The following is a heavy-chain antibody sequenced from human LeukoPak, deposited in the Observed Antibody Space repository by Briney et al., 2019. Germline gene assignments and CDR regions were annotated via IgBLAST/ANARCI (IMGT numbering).Heavy chain of an antibody. CDR1: GFTLSSYA. CDR3: ARELLGMDV. V-gene: IGHV3-30*04. Sequence: GGSLRLSCAASGFTLSSYAMHWVLQAPGKGLEWVAVISYDGSNKYYADSVKGRFTISRDNSKNTLYLQMNSLRAEDTAVYYCARELLGMDVWGKGTTVTVSS. D-gene: IGHD2-15*01. J-gene: IGHJ6*04. CDR2: ISYDGSNK.